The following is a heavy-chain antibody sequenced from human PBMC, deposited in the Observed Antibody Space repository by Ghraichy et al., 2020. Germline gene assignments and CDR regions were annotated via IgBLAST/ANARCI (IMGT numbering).Heavy chain of an antibody. CDR2: ITGSGDNT. J-gene: IGHJ3*02. CDR3: AKYSSHWWNDVLDI. V-gene: IGHV3-23*01. CDR1: GFTFSSYD. Sequence: SCAASGFTFSSYDMGWVRQAPGKGLEWVSAITGSGDNTQYADSVKGRFTFSRDNSKNTLYMQLSSLRAEDTAVYYCAKYSSHWWNDVLDIWGQGTMVTVSS. D-gene: IGHD2-8*02.